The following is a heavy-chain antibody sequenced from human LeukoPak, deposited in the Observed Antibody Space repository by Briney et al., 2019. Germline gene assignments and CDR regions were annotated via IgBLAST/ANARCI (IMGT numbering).Heavy chain of an antibody. CDR2: IRYDGSNK. CDR1: GFNFNNYG. Sequence: PGGSLRLSCAASGFNFNNYGMHWVRQAPGKGLEWVAFIRYDGSNKYYADSVKGRFTISRDNSKNTLYLQMNSLRAEDTAVYYCAKSYRATYSTGWYGGGMDVWGKGTTVTISS. J-gene: IGHJ6*03. CDR3: AKSYRATYSTGWYGGGMDV. D-gene: IGHD6-19*01. V-gene: IGHV3-30*02.